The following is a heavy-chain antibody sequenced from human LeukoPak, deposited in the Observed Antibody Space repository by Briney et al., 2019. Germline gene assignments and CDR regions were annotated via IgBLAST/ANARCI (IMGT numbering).Heavy chain of an antibody. V-gene: IGHV3-23*01. J-gene: IGHJ4*02. CDR1: GFTFSSYA. Sequence: GGSLRLSCAASGFTFSSYAMSWVRQAPGKGLEWVSAISGSGGSTYYADSVKGRFTISRDNSKNTLYLQMNSLRAEDTAVYYCARGSSPAVFRGVTLFDYWGQGTLVTVSS. CDR3: ARGSSPAVFRGVTLFDY. D-gene: IGHD3-10*01. CDR2: ISGSGGST.